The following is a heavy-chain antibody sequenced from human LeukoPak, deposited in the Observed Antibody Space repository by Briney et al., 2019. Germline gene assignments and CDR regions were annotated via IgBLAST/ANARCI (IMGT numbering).Heavy chain of an antibody. CDR3: ARGGHWAKDYYYGMDV. V-gene: IGHV3-30-3*01. Sequence: GGSLRLSCAASGFTFSSYAMHWVRQAPGKGLEWVAVISCDGSNKYYADSVKGRFTISRDNSKNTLYLQMNSLRAEDTAVYYCARGGHWAKDYYYGMDVWGQGTTVTVSS. CDR1: GFTFSSYA. D-gene: IGHD3-16*01. J-gene: IGHJ6*02. CDR2: ISCDGSNK.